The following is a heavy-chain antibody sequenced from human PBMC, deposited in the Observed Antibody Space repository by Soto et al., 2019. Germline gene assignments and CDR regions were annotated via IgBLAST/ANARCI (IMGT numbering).Heavy chain of an antibody. D-gene: IGHD2-21*02. CDR1: GGTFSSYA. V-gene: IGHV1-69*12. J-gene: IGHJ2*01. CDR2: IIPIFGTA. CDR3: VRNIVVVTAIHWYFDL. Sequence: QVQLVQSGAEVKKPGSSVKVSCKASGGTFSSYAISWVRQAPGQGLEWMGGIIPIFGTANYAQKFQGRVTMSAGESTSTAYMELRSLRSEDTAVYYCVRNIVVVTAIHWYFDLWGRGTLVTVSS.